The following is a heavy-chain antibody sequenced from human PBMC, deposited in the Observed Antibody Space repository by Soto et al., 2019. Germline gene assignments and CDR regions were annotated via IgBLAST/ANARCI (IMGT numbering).Heavy chain of an antibody. CDR3: ASPSASRDNWFDP. CDR2: IIPIVGTA. V-gene: IGHV1-69*12. Sequence: QVQLVQSGAEVKKPGSSVKVSCKASGGTFSSYAISWVRQAPGQGLEWMGGIIPIVGTANYAQKFQGRVTITADEPTSTSYMELSSLRSEDTAVYYWASPSASRDNWFDPWGQGTLVTVSS. CDR1: GGTFSSYA. J-gene: IGHJ5*02.